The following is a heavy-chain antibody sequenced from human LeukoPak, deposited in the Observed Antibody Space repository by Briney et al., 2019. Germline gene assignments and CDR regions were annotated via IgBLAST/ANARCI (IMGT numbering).Heavy chain of an antibody. J-gene: IGHJ4*02. V-gene: IGHV3-53*01. D-gene: IGHD3-22*01. Sequence: GGSLRLSCAASGFIVSSNYMSWVRQAPGKGLEWVSVIYSGGRTYYADSVKGRFTISRDNSKNTVYLQMNSLRAEDTAVYYCARYYYDSSGHPHYFDYWGQGTLVTVSS. CDR2: IYSGGRT. CDR3: ARYYYDSSGHPHYFDY. CDR1: GFIVSSNY.